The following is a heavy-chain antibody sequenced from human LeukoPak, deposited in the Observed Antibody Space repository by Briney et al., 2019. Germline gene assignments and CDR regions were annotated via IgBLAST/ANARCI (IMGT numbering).Heavy chain of an antibody. CDR1: GFTFSTSW. V-gene: IGHV3-7*01. CDR2: INEDGTIK. Sequence: GGSLRLSCAASGFTFSTSWMTWVRQAPGKELEWLGNINEDGTIKNYVDSVKGRFTTSRDNAKNSLFLQMLSLRADDTAVYYCARDSGYNAFDIWSLGTMVTVSS. J-gene: IGHJ3*02. D-gene: IGHD5-18*01. CDR3: ARDSGYNAFDI.